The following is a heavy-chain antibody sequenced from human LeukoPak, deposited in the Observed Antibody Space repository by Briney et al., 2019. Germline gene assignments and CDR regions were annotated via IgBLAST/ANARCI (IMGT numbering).Heavy chain of an antibody. CDR2: IKEDGSEK. Sequence: PGGSLRLSCAASGFAFHTYWMTWVRQAPGKGPEWVANIKEDGSEKYYVDSVKGRFTISRDNAKNSLYLQMNSLRAEDTAVYYCAREYFYNSSGHGCSAYWGQGTLVTVSS. D-gene: IGHD3-22*01. V-gene: IGHV3-7*01. CDR1: GFAFHTYW. J-gene: IGHJ4*02. CDR3: AREYFYNSSGHGCSAY.